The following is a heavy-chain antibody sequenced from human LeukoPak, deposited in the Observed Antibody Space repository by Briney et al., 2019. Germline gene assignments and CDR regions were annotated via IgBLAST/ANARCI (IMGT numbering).Heavy chain of an antibody. CDR1: GFAFSSYG. V-gene: IGHV3-30*02. CDR3: AKSGLNRFDY. Sequence: GGSLRLSCAASGFAFSSYGMHWVRRAPGKGLEWVAFIRYDGSNKYYADSVKGRFTISRDNSKITLYLQMNSLRAEDTAVYYCAKSGLNRFDYWGQGTLVTVSS. CDR2: IRYDGSNK. J-gene: IGHJ4*02. D-gene: IGHD2-15*01.